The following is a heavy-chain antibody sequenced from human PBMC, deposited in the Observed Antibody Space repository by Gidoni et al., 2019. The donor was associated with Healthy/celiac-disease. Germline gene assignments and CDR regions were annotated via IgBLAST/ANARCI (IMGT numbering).Heavy chain of an antibody. Sequence: QVQLVQSGAEVKKPGSSVKVSCKASGGTFSSYALRWGRQAPGQGREWLGGIIPSFGTANYAQKFQGRVTITADESTSTAYMELSSLRSEDTAVYYCATNPSGYDWSYFDYWGQGTLVTVSS. CDR1: GGTFSSYA. D-gene: IGHD5-12*01. J-gene: IGHJ4*02. V-gene: IGHV1-69*01. CDR2: IIPSFGTA. CDR3: ATNPSGYDWSYFDY.